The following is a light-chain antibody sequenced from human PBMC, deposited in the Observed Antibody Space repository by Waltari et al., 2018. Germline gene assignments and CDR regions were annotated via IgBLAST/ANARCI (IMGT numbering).Light chain of an antibody. V-gene: IGKV3-20*01. J-gene: IGKJ1*01. CDR3: QHYLRLPAT. Sequence: ELVLTQSPGTLSLSPGERATLPCRASQSVNRYLAWYQQKPGQAPRLLIYYASTRATGIPDRFSGSGYGTDFSLTISRLEPEDYAVYHCQHYLRLPATFGQGTKVEIK. CDR2: YAS. CDR1: QSVNRY.